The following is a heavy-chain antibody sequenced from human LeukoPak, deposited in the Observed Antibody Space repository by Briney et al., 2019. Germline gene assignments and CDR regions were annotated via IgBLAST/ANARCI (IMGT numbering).Heavy chain of an antibody. V-gene: IGHV3-7*01. J-gene: IGHJ3*02. CDR1: GFTFSSYW. D-gene: IGHD3-9*01. CDR3: ARDTYYDILTGLFAFDI. Sequence: GGSLRLSCAASGFTFSSYWMSWVRQAPGKGQEWVANIKQDGSEKYYVDSVKGRFTISRDNAKNSLYLQMNSLRAEGTAVYYCARDTYYDILTGLFAFDIWGQGTMVTVSS. CDR2: IKQDGSEK.